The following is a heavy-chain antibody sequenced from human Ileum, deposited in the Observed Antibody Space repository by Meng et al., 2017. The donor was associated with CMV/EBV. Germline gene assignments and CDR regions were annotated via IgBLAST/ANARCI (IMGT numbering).Heavy chain of an antibody. V-gene: IGHV3-9*01. CDR1: GFTIGDHT. D-gene: IGHD2-2*01. CDR3: ARDANPVRYQLFNSYGMDV. CDR2: ISWNSGSI. J-gene: IGHJ6*02. Sequence: GGSLRLSCTASGFTIGDHTMHWVRQAPGKGLEGVAGISWNSGSIGYADSVKGRFTISRDNAKKTLYLQMNSPRAEDTAVYYCARDANPVRYQLFNSYGMDVWGQGTMVTVSS.